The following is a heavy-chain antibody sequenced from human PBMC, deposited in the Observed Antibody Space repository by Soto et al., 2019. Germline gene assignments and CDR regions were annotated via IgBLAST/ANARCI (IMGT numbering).Heavy chain of an antibody. CDR1: GFTFSTYT. D-gene: IGHD1-26*01. Sequence: GGSLRLSCAASGFTFSTYTMSWVRQAPGKGLEWVSAIGGSGDYTYYADSVKGRFTISRDNSKNTLYLQMNSLRAEDTAFYYCAKQQWELLDWGKGTLVTVSS. J-gene: IGHJ4*02. CDR2: IGGSGDYT. CDR3: AKQQWELLD. V-gene: IGHV3-23*01.